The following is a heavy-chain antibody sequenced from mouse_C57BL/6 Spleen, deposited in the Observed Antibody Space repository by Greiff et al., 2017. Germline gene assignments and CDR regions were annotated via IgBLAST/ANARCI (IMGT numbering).Heavy chain of an antibody. V-gene: IGHV1-74*01. CDR2: IHPSDSYT. CDR1: GYTFTSYW. Sequence: QVQLKQSGAELVKPGASVKVSCKASGYTFTSYWMHWVKQRPGQGLEWIGRIHPSDSYTNYNQKFKGKATLTVDKSSSTAYMQLSSLTSEDSAVYYCAIPYGYDGESFDYWGQGTSLTVSS. D-gene: IGHD2-2*01. J-gene: IGHJ2*02. CDR3: AIPYGYDGESFDY.